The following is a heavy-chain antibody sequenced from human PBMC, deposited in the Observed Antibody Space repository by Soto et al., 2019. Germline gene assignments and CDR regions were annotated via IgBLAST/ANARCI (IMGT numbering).Heavy chain of an antibody. J-gene: IGHJ4*02. Sequence: PSETLSLTCTVSGGSISSYFYIWVRQPPGKRLEWIGSVYYTGTTDYNPSLKSRVTISVDTSKTQFSLNLRSVTAADTAVYYCARDLAAVPRAFDYWGRGTLVTVSS. CDR1: GGSISSYF. D-gene: IGHD6-13*01. CDR3: ARDLAAVPRAFDY. V-gene: IGHV4-59*01. CDR2: VYYTGTT.